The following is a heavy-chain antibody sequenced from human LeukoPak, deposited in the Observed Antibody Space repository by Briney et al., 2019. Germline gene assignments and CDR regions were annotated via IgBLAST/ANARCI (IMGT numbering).Heavy chain of an antibody. Sequence: ASVKVSCKASGGTFSSYAISWVRLAPGQGHEWMGRIIPIFGTANYAQKFQGRVTITTDESTSTAYMELSSLRSEDTAVYYCAGYVDTAILWGQGTLVTVSS. CDR1: GGTFSSYA. CDR3: AGYVDTAIL. J-gene: IGHJ4*02. CDR2: IIPIFGTA. D-gene: IGHD5-18*01. V-gene: IGHV1-69*05.